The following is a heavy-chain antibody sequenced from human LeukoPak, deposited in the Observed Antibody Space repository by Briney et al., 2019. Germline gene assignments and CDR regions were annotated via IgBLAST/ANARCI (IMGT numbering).Heavy chain of an antibody. Sequence: GGSLRLSCAASGFTFSDYFMTWIRQAPGKGLEWVSHITGSGANVYYADSVKGRFTISRDNAKNSLYLQMNSLRAEDTALYYCAKLAAAIDAFDIWGQGTMVTVSS. CDR1: GFTFSDYF. V-gene: IGHV3-11*01. D-gene: IGHD6-13*01. J-gene: IGHJ3*02. CDR2: ITGSGANV. CDR3: AKLAAAIDAFDI.